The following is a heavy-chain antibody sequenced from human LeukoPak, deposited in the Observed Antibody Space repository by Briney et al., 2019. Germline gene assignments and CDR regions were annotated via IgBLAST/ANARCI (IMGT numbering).Heavy chain of an antibody. CDR3: ARSPKLLWFGTYYYYMDV. CDR2: IYYSGST. CDR1: GGSISSSSYY. V-gene: IGHV4-39*01. D-gene: IGHD3-10*01. Sequence: KPSETLSLTCTVSGGSISSSSYYWGWIRQPPGKGLEWIGSIYYSGSTYYNPSLKGRVAISVDTSKNQFSLKLSSVTAADTAVYYCARSPKLLWFGTYYYYMDVWGKGTTVTVSS. J-gene: IGHJ6*03.